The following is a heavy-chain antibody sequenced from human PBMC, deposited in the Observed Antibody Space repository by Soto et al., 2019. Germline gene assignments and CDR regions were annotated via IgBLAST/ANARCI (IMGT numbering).Heavy chain of an antibody. CDR3: ARDLYGYNPFDY. D-gene: IGHD5-18*01. Sequence: PGESLKISCAASGFTVSSNYMSWVRQAPGKGLEWVSAIYSGGDTKYADSVKGRFTISRDNSKNTLYLQMNSLRAEDTAVYYCARDLYGYNPFDYWGQGTLVTVSS. CDR2: IYSGGDT. CDR1: GFTVSSNY. J-gene: IGHJ4*02. V-gene: IGHV3-53*01.